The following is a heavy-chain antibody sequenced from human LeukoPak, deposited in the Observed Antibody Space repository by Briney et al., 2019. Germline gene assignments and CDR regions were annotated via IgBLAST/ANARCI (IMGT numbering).Heavy chain of an antibody. J-gene: IGHJ3*02. CDR1: GGSISGYD. V-gene: IGHV4-4*07. Sequence: SETLSLTCSVSGGSISGYDWTWIRQPAGQGLEWIGRVYTSGSTHYNPSLKTRLTMSVDTSKNQFSLKLSSVTAADTAVYYCARLITGTTTAFDIWGQGTMVTVSS. CDR3: ARLITGTTTAFDI. CDR2: VYTSGST. D-gene: IGHD1-7*01.